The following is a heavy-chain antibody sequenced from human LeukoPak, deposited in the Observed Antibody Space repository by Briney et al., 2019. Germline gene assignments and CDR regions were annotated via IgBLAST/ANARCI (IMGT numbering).Heavy chain of an antibody. CDR3: ARSYCSSTSCSPYYYYYMDV. J-gene: IGHJ6*03. CDR1: GGSISSGGYY. Sequence: SQTLSLTCTVSGGSISSGGYYWSWIRQHPGKGLEWIGYIYYSGRTYYNPSLKSRVTISVDTSKNQFSLKLSSVTAADTAVYYCARSYCSSTSCSPYYYYYMDVWGKGTTVTVSS. V-gene: IGHV4-31*03. CDR2: IYYSGRT. D-gene: IGHD2-2*01.